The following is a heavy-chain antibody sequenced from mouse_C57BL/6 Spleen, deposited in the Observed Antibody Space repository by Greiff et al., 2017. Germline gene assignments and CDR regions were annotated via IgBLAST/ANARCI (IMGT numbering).Heavy chain of an antibody. CDR2: INPGSGGT. J-gene: IGHJ4*01. CDR3: AMADSDGYCGRGAMDD. V-gene: IGHV1-54*01. Sequence: QVQLKESGAELVRPETSVKVSCKASGYAFTNYLLEWVKQRPGQGLEWIGVINPGSGGTNYNEKFKGKATLTADKSSSTAYMQLSSLTSEDSAVSFGAMADSDGYCGRGAMDDWGQGTSVTVSS. CDR1: GYAFTNYL. D-gene: IGHD2-3*01.